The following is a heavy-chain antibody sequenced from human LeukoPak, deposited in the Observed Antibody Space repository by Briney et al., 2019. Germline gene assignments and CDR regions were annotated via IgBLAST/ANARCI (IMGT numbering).Heavy chain of an antibody. CDR1: GFXFSNXX. J-gene: IGHJ4*02. Sequence: RXXXXASGFXFSNXXXEWVXQAXXXXXEXVATMKQYGSERHYLESVKGRFTISRHDAKNSLYLQMNNLRAEDTAVYYCARNRGYQQFDYWGQGTLVTVSS. D-gene: IGHD2-15*01. V-gene: IGHV3-7*01. CDR3: ARNRGYQQFDY. CDR2: MKQYGSER.